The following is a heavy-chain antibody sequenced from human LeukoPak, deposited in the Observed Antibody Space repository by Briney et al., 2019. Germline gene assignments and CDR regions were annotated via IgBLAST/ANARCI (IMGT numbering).Heavy chain of an antibody. Sequence: SETLSLTCTVSGGSISSYYWSWIRQPPGKGLEWIGYIYYSGSTNYNPSLKSRVTISVDTSKNQFSLKLSSVTAADTAVYYCARWVGNRNWFDPWGPGTLVTVSS. J-gene: IGHJ5*02. CDR1: GGSISSYY. CDR2: IYYSGST. V-gene: IGHV4-59*12. D-gene: IGHD1-26*01. CDR3: ARWVGNRNWFDP.